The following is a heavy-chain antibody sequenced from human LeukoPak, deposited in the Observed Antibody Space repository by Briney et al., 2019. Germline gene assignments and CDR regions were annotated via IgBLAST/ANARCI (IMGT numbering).Heavy chain of an antibody. J-gene: IGHJ3*02. CDR2: IYYSGST. Sequence: SETLSLTCTVSGGSISSSSYYWGWIRQPPGKGLEWIGSIYYSGSTYYNPSLKSRVTISVDTSKNQFSLKLSSVTAADTAVYYCARLGTGTRAFDIWGQGTMVTVSS. CDR3: ARLGTGTRAFDI. D-gene: IGHD1-7*01. CDR1: GGSISSSSYY. V-gene: IGHV4-39*01.